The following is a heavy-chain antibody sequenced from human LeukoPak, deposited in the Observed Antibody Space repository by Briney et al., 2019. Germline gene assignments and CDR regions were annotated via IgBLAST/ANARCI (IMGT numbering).Heavy chain of an antibody. CDR3: ARPRVGATTLGGYYFDY. D-gene: IGHD1-26*01. CDR2: IYSGGST. Sequence: GGSLRLSCAASGFTVSSNYMSCVRQAPGKGLEWGSVIYSGGSTYYTDSMKGRFTISRDNSKNTMYLQTNSLRAEDTAVYYCARPRVGATTLGGYYFDYWGQGTLVTVSS. V-gene: IGHV3-53*01. CDR1: GFTVSSNY. J-gene: IGHJ4*02.